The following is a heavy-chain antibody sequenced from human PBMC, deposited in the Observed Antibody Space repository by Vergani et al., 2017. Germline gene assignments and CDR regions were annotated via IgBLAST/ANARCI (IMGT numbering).Heavy chain of an antibody. CDR2: ISAFDDKT. J-gene: IGHJ4*02. Sequence: QVQLVQSGAEVKKPGASVKVSCKASGYTFTSYYMHWVRQAPGQGLEWMGWISAFDDKTHYAQKLQGRVTMTTDTSTSTAYMELRSLRSDDTAVYYCARHKRYYDSSGYYLFGYWGQGTLVTVSS. V-gene: IGHV1-18*04. CDR1: GYTFTSYY. CDR3: ARHKRYYDSSGYYLFGY. D-gene: IGHD3-22*01.